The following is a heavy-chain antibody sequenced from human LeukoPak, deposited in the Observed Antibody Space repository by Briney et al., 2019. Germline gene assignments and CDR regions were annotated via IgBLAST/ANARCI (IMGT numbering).Heavy chain of an antibody. CDR3: ARLDPGGTYYVFDY. D-gene: IGHD1-26*01. V-gene: IGHV5-51*01. Sequence: GESLKISCKGSGYSFTSFWIAWVRQMPGKGLEWMGIIYPGDSNTRYSPSFQGHVTISADKSISTAYLQWSSLKASDTAIYYCARLDPGGTYYVFDYWGQGTLVTVSS. J-gene: IGHJ4*02. CDR1: GYSFTSFW. CDR2: IYPGDSNT.